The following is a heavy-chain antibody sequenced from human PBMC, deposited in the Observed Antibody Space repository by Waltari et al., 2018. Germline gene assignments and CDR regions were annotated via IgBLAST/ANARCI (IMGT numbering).Heavy chain of an antibody. Sequence: QVQLVQSGAEVKKPGSSVKVSCKASGGTFSSYAISWVRQAPGQGLEWMGGIIPRFGTANYAQKFQGRVTITADESTSTAYMELSSLRSEDTAVYYCARRGMDTAMVTGAFDYWGQGTLVTVSS. D-gene: IGHD5-18*01. CDR3: ARRGMDTAMVTGAFDY. J-gene: IGHJ4*02. CDR2: IIPRFGTA. V-gene: IGHV1-69*01. CDR1: GGTFSSYA.